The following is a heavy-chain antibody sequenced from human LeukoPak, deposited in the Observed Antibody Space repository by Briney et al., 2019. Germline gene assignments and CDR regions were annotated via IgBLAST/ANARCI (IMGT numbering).Heavy chain of an antibody. Sequence: SETLSLTCTVSGGSITGHYWSWLRQPPGKALEWLGGIYNTGSTAYNASFTSRLTMSVDTSKRQFSLKLSSVTAADTAVYYCVRLGERRSNGGYLHSWGQGNKVSVP. CDR1: GGSITGHY. D-gene: IGHD3-10*01. J-gene: IGHJ5*01. V-gene: IGHV4-4*07. CDR2: IYNTGST. CDR3: VRLGERRSNGGYLHS.